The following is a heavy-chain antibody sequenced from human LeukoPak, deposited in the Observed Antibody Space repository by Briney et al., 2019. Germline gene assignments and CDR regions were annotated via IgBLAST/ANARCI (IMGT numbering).Heavy chain of an antibody. V-gene: IGHV3-23*01. D-gene: IGHD6-13*01. CDR3: AKAMSSSWYSD. Sequence: GGSLRLSCAASGFTSSSYAMSWVRQAPGKGLEWVSAISGSGGSTYYADSVKGRFTISRDNSKNTLYLQMNSLRAEDTAVYYCAKAMSSSWYSDWGQGTLVTVSS. CDR1: GFTSSSYA. J-gene: IGHJ4*02. CDR2: ISGSGGST.